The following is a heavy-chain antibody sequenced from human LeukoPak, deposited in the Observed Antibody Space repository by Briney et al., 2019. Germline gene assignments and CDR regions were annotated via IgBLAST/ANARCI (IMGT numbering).Heavy chain of an antibody. J-gene: IGHJ4*02. Sequence: ASVKVSCKASGGTFSSYAISWVRQAPGQGLEWLGWMNPNSGNTGYAQKFQGRVTMTRNTSINTAYMELSSLRSEDTAVYYCARVHPADYDILTGYYDYWGQGTLVTVSS. CDR2: MNPNSGNT. CDR1: GGTFSSYA. D-gene: IGHD3-9*01. V-gene: IGHV1-8*02. CDR3: ARVHPADYDILTGYYDY.